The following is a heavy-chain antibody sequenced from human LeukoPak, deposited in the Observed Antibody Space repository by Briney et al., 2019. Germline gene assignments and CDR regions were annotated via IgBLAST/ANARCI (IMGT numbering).Heavy chain of an antibody. Sequence: GGSLRLSCAASGFSFSSYTMNWVRQAPGKGLEWVSSITISSSSIYYADSVKGRFTISRDNANNSLYLQMNSLRAEDTAVYYCVGGGSLRGATLSDYWGQGTLVTVSS. CDR3: VGGGSLRGATLSDY. J-gene: IGHJ4*02. V-gene: IGHV3-21*04. CDR1: GFSFSSYT. D-gene: IGHD1-26*01. CDR2: ITISSSSI.